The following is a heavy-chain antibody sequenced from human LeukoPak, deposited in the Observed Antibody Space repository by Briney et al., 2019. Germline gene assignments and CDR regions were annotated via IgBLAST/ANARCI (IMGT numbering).Heavy chain of an antibody. Sequence: SETLSLTCTVSGGSISSYCWSWFRQPPGNGLEWIGYIYFTGSTNYNPSLESRVTISVDRSDGNQFSLKLNSVTAADTAVYYCARGLAAYSGGDDAFDAWGQGTMVTVSS. D-gene: IGHD6-19*01. J-gene: IGHJ3*01. CDR1: GGSISSYC. V-gene: IGHV4-59*01. CDR2: IYFTGST. CDR3: ARGLAAYSGGDDAFDA.